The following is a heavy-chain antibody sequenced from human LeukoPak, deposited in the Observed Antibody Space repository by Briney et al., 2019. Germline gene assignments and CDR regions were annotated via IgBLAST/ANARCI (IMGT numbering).Heavy chain of an antibody. J-gene: IGHJ5*02. CDR3: ASSGGVLTGRRGYFDR. D-gene: IGHD1-14*01. CDR1: GGSISSYY. CDR2: IYYSGST. V-gene: IGHV4-59*08. Sequence: PSETLSLTCTVSGGSISSYYWSWIRQPPGKGLEWIGYIYYSGSTNYNPSLKSRVTISVDTSKNQFSLKLSSVTAADTAVYYCASSGGVLTGRRGYFDRWGQGILVIVSS.